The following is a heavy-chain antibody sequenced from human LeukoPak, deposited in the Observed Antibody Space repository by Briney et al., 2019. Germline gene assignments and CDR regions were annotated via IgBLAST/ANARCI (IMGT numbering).Heavy chain of an antibody. CDR1: GYTFTGYY. CDR3: ARGLRYYYYGMDV. CDR2: INPNSGGT. Sequence: AASVKVSCKASGYTFTGYYMHWVRQDPGQGLKWMGWINPNSGGTNYAQKFQGRVTMTRDTSISTAYMELSRLRSDDTAVYYCARGLRYYYYGMDVWGQGTTVTVSS. V-gene: IGHV1-2*02. J-gene: IGHJ6*02. D-gene: IGHD5-12*01.